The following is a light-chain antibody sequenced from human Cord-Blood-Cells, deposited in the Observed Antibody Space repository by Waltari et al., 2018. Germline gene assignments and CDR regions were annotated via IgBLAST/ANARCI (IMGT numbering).Light chain of an antibody. Sequence: QSALTQPASVSGSPGQSITISCPGTSSDVGGYNYVSWYQQHPGKAPKLMIYDVSNPPAGVSNRFSCSKSGNTAPPTISGHQAEDDADYYCSSSTSSPCYVFGTGTKVTVL. CDR1: SSDVGGYNY. CDR2: DVS. CDR3: SSSTSSPCYV. V-gene: IGLV2-14*03. J-gene: IGLJ1*01.